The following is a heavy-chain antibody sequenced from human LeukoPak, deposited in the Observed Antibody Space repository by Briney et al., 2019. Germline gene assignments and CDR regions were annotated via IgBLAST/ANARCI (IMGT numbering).Heavy chain of an antibody. CDR3: ATAVAGTRPEDY. V-gene: IGHV1-2*02. J-gene: IGHJ4*02. D-gene: IGHD6-19*01. Sequence: ASVKVSCKASGYTSTGYYMHWVRQAPGQGLEWMGWINPNSGGTNYAQKFQGRVTMTRDTSISTAYMELSRLRSDDTAVCYCATAVAGTRPEDYWLKGTLATVAS. CDR2: INPNSGGT. CDR1: GYTSTGYY.